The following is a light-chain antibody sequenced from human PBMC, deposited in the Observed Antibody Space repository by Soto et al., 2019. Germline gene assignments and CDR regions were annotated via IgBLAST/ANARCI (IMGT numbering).Light chain of an antibody. V-gene: IGLV2-14*01. Sequence: QSALTQPASVSGSPGQSITISCTGSSSDIGDYDFVSWYQQHPGKAPKLMIYEVSNRPSGVSTRFSASKSGNTASLTISGLQAEDEGTYYCSSYTSTTNIYVFGGGTKVTVL. CDR1: SSDIGDYDF. CDR2: EVS. J-gene: IGLJ1*01. CDR3: SSYTSTTNIYV.